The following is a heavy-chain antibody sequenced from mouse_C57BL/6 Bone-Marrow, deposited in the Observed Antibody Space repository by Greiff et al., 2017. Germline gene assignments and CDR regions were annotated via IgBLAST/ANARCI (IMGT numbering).Heavy chain of an antibody. Sequence: EVMLVESGGGLVKPGGSLKLSCAASGFTFSSYAMSWVRQTPEKRLEWVATISDGGSYTYYPDNVKGRFTISRDNAKNNLYLQMSHLKSEDTAMYYCARVYRVTPRHDNWGEGTTLTVSS. D-gene: IGHD2-14*01. V-gene: IGHV5-4*03. J-gene: IGHJ2*01. CDR1: GFTFSSYA. CDR3: ARVYRVTPRHDN. CDR2: ISDGGSYT.